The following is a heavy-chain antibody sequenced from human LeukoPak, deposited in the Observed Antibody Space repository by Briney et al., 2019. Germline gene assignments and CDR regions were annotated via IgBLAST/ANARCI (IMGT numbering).Heavy chain of an antibody. CDR3: ARGTPYGDYFDY. CDR1: GGSISSYY. V-gene: IGHV4-59*01. D-gene: IGHD4-17*01. J-gene: IGHJ4*02. Sequence: PSETLSLTCTVSGGSISSYYWSWLRQPPGKGLEWVGYIYYRGSTNYNPSLKSRVTISVDTPKNQFSLKLSSVPAADTAVYYCARGTPYGDYFDYWGQGTLVTVSS. CDR2: IYYRGST.